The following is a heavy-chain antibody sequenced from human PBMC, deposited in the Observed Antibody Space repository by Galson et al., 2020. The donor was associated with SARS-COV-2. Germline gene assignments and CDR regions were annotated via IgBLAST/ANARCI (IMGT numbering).Heavy chain of an antibody. V-gene: IGHV4-31*03. Sequence: SETLSLTCTVSGGSISSGGYYWSWIRQHPGKGLEWIGYIYYSGSTYYNPSLKSRVTISVDTSKNQFSLKLSSVTAADTAVYYCARTPITMIVVVDAFDIWGQGTMVTVSS. CDR3: ARTPITMIVVVDAFDI. D-gene: IGHD3-22*01. J-gene: IGHJ3*02. CDR1: GGSISSGGYY. CDR2: IYYSGST.